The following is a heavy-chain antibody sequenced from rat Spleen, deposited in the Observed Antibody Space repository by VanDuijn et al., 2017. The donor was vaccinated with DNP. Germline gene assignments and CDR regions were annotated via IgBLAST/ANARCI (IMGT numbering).Heavy chain of an antibody. J-gene: IGHJ1*01. CDR2: IISSGGST. CDR1: GFTVNNFW. Sequence: EVQLVESGGGLVQPGRSLKLSCAASGFTVNNFWMAWIRQVPGKGLEWVAAIISSGGSTYYPNSVKGRFTISSDNAKNTLYLQMNSLRSEDTATYYCARAKYSSHYWYFDFWGPGTMVTVSS. CDR3: ARAKYSSHYWYFDF. V-gene: IGHV5-31*01. D-gene: IGHD1-2*01.